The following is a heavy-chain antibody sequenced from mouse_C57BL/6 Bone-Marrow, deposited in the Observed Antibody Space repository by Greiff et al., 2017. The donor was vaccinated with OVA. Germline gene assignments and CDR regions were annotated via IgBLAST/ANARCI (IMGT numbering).Heavy chain of an antibody. Sequence: QVQLKQSGAELVRPGTSVKVSCKASGYAFTNYLIEWVKPRPGQGLEWIGVINHGSGGTKYNEKFKGQATLTADKSSSTAYMQLSSLTSEDSAVYFCAGYGDYYGSRTSVDYWGQGTTLTVSS. CDR1: GYAFTNYL. D-gene: IGHD1-1*01. CDR3: AGYGDYYGSRTSVDY. V-gene: IGHV1-54*01. J-gene: IGHJ2*01. CDR2: INHGSGGT.